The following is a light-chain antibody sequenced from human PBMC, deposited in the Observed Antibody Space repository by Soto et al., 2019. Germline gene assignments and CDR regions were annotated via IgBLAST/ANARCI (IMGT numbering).Light chain of an antibody. V-gene: IGLV1-40*01. CDR1: NSNIGAGYD. Sequence: QSVLTQPPSVSGAPGQRVTISCTGYNSNIGAGYDVHWYQQLPGTAPKLLIYGNSNRPSGVPDRFSASKSGTSASLAITGPQAEDAADYYCQSYDSSLSGWVFGGGTKLTVL. CDR3: QSYDSSLSGWV. J-gene: IGLJ3*02. CDR2: GNS.